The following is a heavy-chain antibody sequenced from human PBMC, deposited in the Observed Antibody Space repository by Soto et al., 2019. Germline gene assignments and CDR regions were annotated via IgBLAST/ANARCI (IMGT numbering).Heavy chain of an antibody. CDR1: GFSLTSRPLG. Sequence: QITLKESGPTLVKPTETLTLTCSFSGFSLTSRPLGVGWIRQPPGQALECLALIYWADDKRYSPTLRSRLAIPRATQKCQGVLRKPNVDPRNTVPYISANRGGVVDWTDGNFNFWGQGTLVTVSS. V-gene: IGHV2-5*02. D-gene: IGHD1-1*01. J-gene: IGHJ4*02. CDR2: IYWADDK. CDR3: ANRGGVVDWTDGNFNF.